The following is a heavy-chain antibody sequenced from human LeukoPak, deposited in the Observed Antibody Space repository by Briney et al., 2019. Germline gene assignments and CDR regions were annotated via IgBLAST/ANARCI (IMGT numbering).Heavy chain of an antibody. CDR2: IYPDDSNT. J-gene: IGHJ5*02. CDR3: ARGDWKTLSATWDTWFDP. Sequence: GESLKISCRGSGYSFSTYWIAWVRQMPGKGLEWMALIYPDDSNTRYSPSFQGQVTMSADKSISTVYLQWSSLKASDTATYYCARGDWKTLSATWDTWFDPWGQGTLVIVSS. V-gene: IGHV5-51*01. D-gene: IGHD1-1*01. CDR1: GYSFSTYW.